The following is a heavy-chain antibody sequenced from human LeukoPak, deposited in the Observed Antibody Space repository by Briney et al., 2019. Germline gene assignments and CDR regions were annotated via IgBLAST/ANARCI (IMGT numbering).Heavy chain of an antibody. J-gene: IGHJ4*02. Sequence: GGSLRLSCAASGFTFSSYSMNWVRQAPGKGLEWVSYISSSSSTIYYADSVKGRFTISRDNAKNSLYLQMNSLRAEDTAVYYCARDGVGDDYSNFDYWGQGTLVTVSS. D-gene: IGHD4-11*01. CDR2: ISSSSSTI. CDR1: GFTFSSYS. V-gene: IGHV3-48*01. CDR3: ARDGVGDDYSNFDY.